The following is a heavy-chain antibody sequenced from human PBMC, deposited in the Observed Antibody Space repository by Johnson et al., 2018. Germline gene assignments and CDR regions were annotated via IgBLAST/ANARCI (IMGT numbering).Heavy chain of an antibody. D-gene: IGHD3-10*01. Sequence: QVQLQESGPGLVKPSQTXSLTCTVSGDSMRSGTYYWNWIRQPAGKGLEWIGRSYTSGSTNYSPSLQSRVTISVDTSKHQFSLKLTSVTAADTAVYYCARAFYFGSGTSFMDVWGTGATVLVSS. CDR3: ARAFYFGSGTSFMDV. CDR1: GDSMRSGTYY. J-gene: IGHJ6*03. CDR2: SYTSGST. V-gene: IGHV4-61*02.